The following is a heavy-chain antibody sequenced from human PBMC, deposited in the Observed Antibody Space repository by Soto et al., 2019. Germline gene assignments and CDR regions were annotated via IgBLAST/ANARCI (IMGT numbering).Heavy chain of an antibody. J-gene: IGHJ4*02. CDR1: GFTFSSYA. V-gene: IGHV3-30-3*01. CDR2: ISYDGSNK. CDR3: ARDSTDYDFWSGTPDY. Sequence: QVQLVESGGAVVQPGRSLRLSCAASGFTFSSYAMHWVRQAPGKGLEWVAVISYDGSNKYYADSVKGRFTISRDNSKNTLYLQMNSLRAEDTAVYYCARDSTDYDFWSGTPDYWGQGTLVTVSS. D-gene: IGHD3-3*01.